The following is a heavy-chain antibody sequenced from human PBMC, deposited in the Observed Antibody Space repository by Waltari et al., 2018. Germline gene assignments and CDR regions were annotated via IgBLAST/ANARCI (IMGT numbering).Heavy chain of an antibody. Sequence: EVQLVQSGAEVKKPGATVQISCKVSGYTFTDYYLPWVQQAPGKWLEWMGLVDPEEGETIYAEKFQGRVTITADTSTDTAYMELSSLRSEDTAVYYCAGGSSSGVGYYYYGMDVWGQGTTVTVSS. CDR1: GYTFTDYY. J-gene: IGHJ6*02. V-gene: IGHV1-69-2*01. D-gene: IGHD6-6*01. CDR2: VDPEEGET. CDR3: AGGSSSGVGYYYYGMDV.